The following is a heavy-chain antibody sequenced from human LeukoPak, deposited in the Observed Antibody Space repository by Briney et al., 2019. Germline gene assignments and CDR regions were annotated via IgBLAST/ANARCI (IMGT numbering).Heavy chain of an antibody. Sequence: ASVKVSCKASRYTFTSYGISWVRQAPGQGLEWMGWISAYSGNTNYAQKLQGRVTMTTDTSTSTAYMELRSLRSDDTAVYYCARDPPYYYDSSGYYPNWFDPWGQGTLVTVSS. V-gene: IGHV1-18*01. CDR2: ISAYSGNT. CDR1: RYTFTSYG. J-gene: IGHJ5*02. D-gene: IGHD3-22*01. CDR3: ARDPPYYYDSSGYYPNWFDP.